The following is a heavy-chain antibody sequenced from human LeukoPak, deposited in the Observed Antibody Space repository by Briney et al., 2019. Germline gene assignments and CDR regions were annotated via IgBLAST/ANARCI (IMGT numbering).Heavy chain of an antibody. Sequence: GESLKISCRGSGYSFTSYWIGWLRQMPGKGLEWMGIIYPGDSDTIYHTSSQGEVTISATNPISTPYLQWSSLEAAEPAMYYCARLVDWLSPGNYYFDYWGQGTPVTVSS. V-gene: IGHV5-51*01. D-gene: IGHD3-9*01. J-gene: IGHJ4*02. CDR3: ARLVDWLSPGNYYFDY. CDR1: GYSFTSYW. CDR2: IYPGDSDT.